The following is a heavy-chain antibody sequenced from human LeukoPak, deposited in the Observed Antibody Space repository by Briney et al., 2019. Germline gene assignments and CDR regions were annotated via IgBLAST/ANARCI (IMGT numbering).Heavy chain of an antibody. V-gene: IGHV6-1*01. CDR2: TYYRSKWYN. J-gene: IGHJ5*02. Sequence: SQTLSLTCAISGDSVSSNSAAWNWIRQSPSRGLEWLGRTYYRSKWYNDYAVPVKSRITINPDTSKNQFSLQLNSVTPEGTVVYYCARGRGSGSYNWFDPWGQGTLVTVSS. CDR1: GDSVSSNSAA. D-gene: IGHD3-10*01. CDR3: ARGRGSGSYNWFDP.